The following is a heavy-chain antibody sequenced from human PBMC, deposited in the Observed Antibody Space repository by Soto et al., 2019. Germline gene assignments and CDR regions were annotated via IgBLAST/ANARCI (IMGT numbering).Heavy chain of an antibody. J-gene: IGHJ6*02. V-gene: IGHV3-73*01. CDR2: IKTKVKSYAT. CDR1: EFTLSGFD. Sequence: PGGSLRLSCAASEFTLSGFDIHWVRQASGEGLEWVGRIKTKVKSYATALAASVKGRFTLSRDDSKNTAYLQMNSLKTEDTAVYYCARGVGQHYYYNGMDVWGQGTTVTVSS. CDR3: ARGVGQHYYYNGMDV.